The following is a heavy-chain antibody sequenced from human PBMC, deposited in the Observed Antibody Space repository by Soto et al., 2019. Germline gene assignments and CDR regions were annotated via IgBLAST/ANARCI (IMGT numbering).Heavy chain of an antibody. J-gene: IGHJ4*02. CDR3: AKGGRQWLVTSDFNY. Sequence: VQLVESGGGVVQPGRSLRLSCAASGFTFSDYAMHWVRQAPGKGLEWVAVVSHDGRNTHYADSVKGRFTISRDSSKNTVSLELTSLRAEDKAVYYCAKGGRQWLVTSDFNYWGQGALVTVSS. V-gene: IGHV3-30*18. CDR1: GFTFSDYA. D-gene: IGHD6-19*01. CDR2: VSHDGRNT.